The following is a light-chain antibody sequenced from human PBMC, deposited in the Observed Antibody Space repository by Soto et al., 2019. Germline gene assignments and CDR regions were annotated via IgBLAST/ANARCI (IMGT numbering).Light chain of an antibody. J-gene: IGKJ2*01. V-gene: IGKV3-11*01. Sequence: EIVLTQSPATLSLSPGERATLSCRASQSVSSYLAWYQQKPGQAPRLLIYDASNRVTGIPARFSGSGSGTDFTLPISSLEPEDFAVYYCKQRSNWPRTFGQGTKLEIK. CDR3: KQRSNWPRT. CDR2: DAS. CDR1: QSVSSY.